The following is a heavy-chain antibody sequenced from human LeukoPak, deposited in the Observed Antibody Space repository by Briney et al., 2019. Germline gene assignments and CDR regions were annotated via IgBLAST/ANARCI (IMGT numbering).Heavy chain of an antibody. CDR1: GGSISNSNYY. D-gene: IGHD3-10*01. Sequence: PSETLSLTCTVSGGSISNSNYYWGWIRQAPGKGLEWVSAISGSGGSAYYADSVKGRFTISRDNSKNTLYLQMNSLRAEDTAVYYCAKGYGSGSHYYYYGMDVWGQGTTVTVSS. CDR3: AKGYGSGSHYYYYGMDV. J-gene: IGHJ6*02. V-gene: IGHV3-23*01. CDR2: ISGSGGSA.